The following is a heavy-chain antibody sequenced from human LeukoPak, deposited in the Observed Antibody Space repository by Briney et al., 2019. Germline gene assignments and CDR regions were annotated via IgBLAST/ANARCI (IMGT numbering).Heavy chain of an antibody. Sequence: GESLKISCRGSGYSFTSNWIGWVRQVPGKGLGWIGSNYPCGSDTRYSPSFQGQVTISVDKSISAAYLQWSSLKASDTAMYDCEKQPGVGVQWGQGTLVTVSS. D-gene: IGHD2-2*01. CDR2: NYPCGSDT. J-gene: IGHJ4*02. CDR1: GYSFTSNW. V-gene: IGHV5-51*01. CDR3: EKQPGVGVQ.